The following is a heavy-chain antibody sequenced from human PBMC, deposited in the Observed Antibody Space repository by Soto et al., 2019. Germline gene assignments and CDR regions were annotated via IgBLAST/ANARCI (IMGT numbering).Heavy chain of an antibody. D-gene: IGHD3-22*01. J-gene: IGHJ5*02. CDR2: ISGSGGST. V-gene: IGHV3-23*01. Sequence: EVQLLESGGCLVQPGGSLRLSCAASGFTFSSYAMSWVRQAPGKELEWVSAISGSGGSTYYADSVKGRFTISRDNSKNTLYLQMNSLRAEYTAVYYCAKARDDSSALPPLDPWGQGTLVTVSS. CDR3: AKARDDSSALPPLDP. CDR1: GFTFSSYA.